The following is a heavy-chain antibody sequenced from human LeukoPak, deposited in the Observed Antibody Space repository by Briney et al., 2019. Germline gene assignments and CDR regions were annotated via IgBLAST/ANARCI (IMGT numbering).Heavy chain of an antibody. J-gene: IGHJ5*02. CDR1: GGTFSSYA. CDR2: IIPIFGTA. V-gene: IGHV1-69*05. CDR3: ARDIGSSTIFDNWFDP. D-gene: IGHD3-3*01. Sequence: ASVKVSCKASGGTFSSYAISWVRQAPGQGLEWVGGIIPIFGTANYAQKFQGRVTITTDESTSTAYMELSSLRFEDTAVYYCARDIGSSTIFDNWFDPWGQGTLVTVSS.